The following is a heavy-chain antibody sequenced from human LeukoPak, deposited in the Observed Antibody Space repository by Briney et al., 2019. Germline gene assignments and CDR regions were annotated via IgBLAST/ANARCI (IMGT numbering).Heavy chain of an antibody. CDR1: EYTFTGYY. V-gene: IGHV1-2*02. CDR3: ARDSASGSYFPDY. CDR2: INPNSGGT. D-gene: IGHD3-10*01. J-gene: IGHJ4*02. Sequence: ASVKVSCKTSEYTFTGYYMHWVRQAPGQGLEWMGWINPNSGGTNYAQKFQGRVTMTRDTSISTAYVELSRLRSDDTAVYYCARDSASGSYFPDYWGQGTLVTVSS.